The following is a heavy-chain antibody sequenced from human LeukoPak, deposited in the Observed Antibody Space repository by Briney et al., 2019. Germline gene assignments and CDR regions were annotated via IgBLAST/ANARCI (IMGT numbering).Heavy chain of an antibody. CDR1: GYTFTGYY. Sequence: ASVKVSCKASGYTFTGYYMHWVRQAPGQGLEWMGWISAYNGNTNYAQKLQGRVTMTTDTSTSTAYMELRSLRSGDTAVYYCAREGAMVLAVIADWRQGTLVTVSS. J-gene: IGHJ4*02. CDR3: AREGAMVLAVIAD. D-gene: IGHD3-10*01. CDR2: ISAYNGNT. V-gene: IGHV1-18*04.